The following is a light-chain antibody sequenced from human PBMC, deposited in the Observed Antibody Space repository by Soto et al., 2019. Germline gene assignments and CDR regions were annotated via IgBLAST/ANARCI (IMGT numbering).Light chain of an antibody. CDR1: QSIRSW. CDR3: QQYDSFSKT. J-gene: IGKJ1*01. Sequence: STLSASVGDRVTITCRASQSIRSWLAWYQQKPGEAPQLLIYDASNLESGVPSRFSGSGSGTEFTLTISSLQPDDFATYYCQQYDSFSKTFGRGTKVDIK. CDR2: DAS. V-gene: IGKV1-5*01.